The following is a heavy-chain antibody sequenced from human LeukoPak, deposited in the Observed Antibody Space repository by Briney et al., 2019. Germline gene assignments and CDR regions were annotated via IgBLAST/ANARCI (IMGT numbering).Heavy chain of an antibody. J-gene: IGHJ4*02. CDR3: ANATGGFGSTVALFDY. V-gene: IGHV3-23*01. CDR2: ISDSGHST. CDR1: GFTFSNYD. Sequence: GGSLRLSCAASGFTFSNYDMSWVRQAPGKGLEWVSCISDSGHSTDYADSVKGRFTISRDNSKNTLYLQMNSLRAEDTALYYCANATGGFGSTVALFDYWGQGTLVTVSS. D-gene: IGHD2-2*01.